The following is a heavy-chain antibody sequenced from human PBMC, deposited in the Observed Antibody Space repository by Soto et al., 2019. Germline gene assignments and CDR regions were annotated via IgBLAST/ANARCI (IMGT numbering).Heavy chain of an antibody. CDR1: GGSISSSSYY. CDR2: YNHGGGT. D-gene: IGHD6-6*01. V-gene: IGHV4-39*01. Sequence: GPGPDSSSETLSLTCTVSGGSISSSSYYWGWIRQPPGKGLACIGRYNHGGGTYYNPSLKSRVAISVATSKHKSSLKLSSVTAADTAVYYCAKSGPRSSSGLTYFDYWGQGTLVTVSS. CDR3: AKSGPRSSSGLTYFDY. J-gene: IGHJ4*02.